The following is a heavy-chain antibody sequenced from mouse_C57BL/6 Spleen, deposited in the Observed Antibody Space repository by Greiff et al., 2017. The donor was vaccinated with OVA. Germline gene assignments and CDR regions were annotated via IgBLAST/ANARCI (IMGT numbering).Heavy chain of an antibody. CDR1: GFTFSSYA. V-gene: IGHV5-4*01. D-gene: IGHD3-3*01. CDR2: ISDGGSYT. J-gene: IGHJ2*01. Sequence: EVQLQESGGGLVKPGGSLKLSCAASGFTFSSYAMSWVRQTPEKRLEWVATISDGGSYTYYPDNVKGRFTISRDNAKNNLYLQMSHLKSEDTAMYYCASEGPYFDYWGQGTTLTVSS. CDR3: ASEGPYFDY.